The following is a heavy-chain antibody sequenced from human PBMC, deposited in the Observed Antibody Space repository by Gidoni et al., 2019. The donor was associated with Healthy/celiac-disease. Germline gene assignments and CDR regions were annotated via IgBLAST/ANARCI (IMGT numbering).Heavy chain of an antibody. CDR2: FDPEDGET. Sequence: RQAPGKGLEWMGGFDPEDGETIYAQKFQGRVTMTEDTSTDTAYMELSSLRSEDTAVYYCATPACSGGSCYQNWFDPWGQGTLVTVSS. V-gene: IGHV1-24*01. CDR3: ATPACSGGSCYQNWFDP. D-gene: IGHD2-15*01. J-gene: IGHJ5*02.